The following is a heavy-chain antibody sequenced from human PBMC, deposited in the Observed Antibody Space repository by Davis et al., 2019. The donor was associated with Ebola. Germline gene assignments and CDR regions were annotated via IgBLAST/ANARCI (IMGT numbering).Heavy chain of an antibody. V-gene: IGHV3-7*03. CDR2: IKEDGSEK. CDR1: GFTFRSYW. Sequence: PGGSLRLSCAASGFTFRSYWMSWVRQAPGKGLEGVAKIKEDGSEKLEVDSVKGRFTISRDNAKDSLYLQMNSLRAEDTAVYYCARGSRNMDVWGQGTTVTVSS. J-gene: IGHJ6*02. CDR3: ARGSRNMDV.